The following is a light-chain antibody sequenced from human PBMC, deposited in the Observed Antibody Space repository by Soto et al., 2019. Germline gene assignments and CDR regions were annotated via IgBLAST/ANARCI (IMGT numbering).Light chain of an antibody. Sequence: DIHMTQSPSSVSASVGYRVTITCRASQGISSWLAWYQRKPGRAPKLLIYAASRLQAGVPLRLSGSGYGTDFTITISDLKNEDFETYYCQQLNSFTLTFGQGTRLEIK. CDR1: QGISSW. CDR2: AAS. CDR3: QQLNSFTLT. J-gene: IGKJ5*01. V-gene: IGKV1D-12*01.